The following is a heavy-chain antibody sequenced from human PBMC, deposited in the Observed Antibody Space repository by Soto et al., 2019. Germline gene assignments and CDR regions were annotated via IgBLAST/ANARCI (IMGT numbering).Heavy chain of an antibody. CDR1: GFTFSSNG. J-gene: IGHJ4*02. Sequence: GGSLRLSCAASGFTFSSNGMSWVRQAPGKGREWVANIKLDGTEKFFVDSVKGRFTTSRDNAKNSLYLQMNSLRAEDTAVYYFSRSIAAASDFWGRGTMVTVSS. CDR2: IKLDGTEK. D-gene: IGHD6-13*01. CDR3: SRSIAAASDF. V-gene: IGHV3-7*01.